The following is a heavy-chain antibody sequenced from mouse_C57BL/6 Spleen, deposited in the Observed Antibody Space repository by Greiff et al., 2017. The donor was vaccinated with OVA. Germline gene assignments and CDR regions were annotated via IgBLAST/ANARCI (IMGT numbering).Heavy chain of an antibody. CDR2: IYPGSGST. CDR3: AREPIYYYGSSHCDY. J-gene: IGHJ2*01. Sequence: VQLQQPGAELVKPGASVKMSCKASGYTFTSYWITWVKQRPGQGLEWIGDIYPGSGSTNYNEKFKSKATLTVDTSSSTAYMQLSSLTSEDSAVYYCAREPIYYYGSSHCDYWGQGTTLTVSS. D-gene: IGHD1-1*01. CDR1: GYTFTSYW. V-gene: IGHV1-55*01.